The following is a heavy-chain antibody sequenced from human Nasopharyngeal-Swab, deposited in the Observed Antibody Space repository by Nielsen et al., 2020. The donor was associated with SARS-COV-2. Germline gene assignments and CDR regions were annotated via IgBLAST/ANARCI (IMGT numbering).Heavy chain of an antibody. V-gene: IGHV4-59*01. CDR3: ARHGSSSSLFFDY. CDR1: GGSISSYY. CDR2: IYYNGST. J-gene: IGHJ4*02. D-gene: IGHD6-6*01. Sequence: SETLSLTCTVSGGSISSYYWSWIRQPPGKGLEWIGYIYYNGSTNYNPSLKSRVTISVDTSKNQFSLKLSSVTAADTAVYYCARHGSSSSLFFDYWGQGTLVTVSS.